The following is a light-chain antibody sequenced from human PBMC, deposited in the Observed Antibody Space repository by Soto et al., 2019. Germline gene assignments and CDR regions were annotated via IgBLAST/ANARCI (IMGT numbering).Light chain of an antibody. Sequence: SVLPQPPSASGSPGQSVTISCTGTSSDVGGYNYVSWYQQHPGKAPKLMIYEVSKRPSGVPDRFSGSKPGNTASLTVSGLQAEDEADYYWSSYAGSNNYVFGTGTRSPS. J-gene: IGLJ1*01. CDR1: SSDVGGYNY. V-gene: IGLV2-8*01. CDR2: EVS. CDR3: SSYAGSNNYV.